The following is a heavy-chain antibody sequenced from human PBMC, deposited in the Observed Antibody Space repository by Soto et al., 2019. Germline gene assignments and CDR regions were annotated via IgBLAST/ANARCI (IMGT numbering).Heavy chain of an antibody. J-gene: IGHJ6*02. V-gene: IGHV3-23*01. CDR3: AKERYYDYVWETYYYYGMDV. Sequence: EVQLLESGGGLEQPGGSLRLSCAASGFTFNSYAMTWVRQAPGKGLEWVSAISGSGGYTYYADSVKGRFTISRDNSKNTLFLQMNSLTAEDTAIYYCAKERYYDYVWETYYYYGMDVWGQGATVTVS. CDR1: GFTFNSYA. CDR2: ISGSGGYT. D-gene: IGHD3-16*01.